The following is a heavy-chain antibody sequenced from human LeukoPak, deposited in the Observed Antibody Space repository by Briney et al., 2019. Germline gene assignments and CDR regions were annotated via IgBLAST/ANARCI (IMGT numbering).Heavy chain of an antibody. CDR2: KSYDGSNT. D-gene: IGHD1-26*01. V-gene: IGHV3-30*03. CDR3: AALSGSYYVDTDY. J-gene: IGHJ4*02. Sequence: GRSLRLSCAASGFTFSSYGMHWVRQAPGKGLEWVAVKSYDGSNTYYADSLKGRFTISRDNSKNTLYLQMSSLRTEDTAVYYCAALSGSYYVDTDYWGQGTLVTVSS. CDR1: GFTFSSYG.